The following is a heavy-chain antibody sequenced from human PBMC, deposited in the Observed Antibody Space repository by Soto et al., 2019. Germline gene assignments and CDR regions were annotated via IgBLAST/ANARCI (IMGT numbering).Heavy chain of an antibody. Sequence: EVQLLDSGGGLVQSGGSLRLSCAASGFTFSSYGMSWVRQAPGKGLEWVSVISGSGGTTYYADSVKGRFTISRDNSKKTVYLQMNSVRAEDTAVYYCAKLGTYYFDSSGYYLFDYWGQGTLVTVSS. CDR1: GFTFSSYG. V-gene: IGHV3-23*01. D-gene: IGHD3-22*01. CDR2: ISGSGGTT. J-gene: IGHJ4*02. CDR3: AKLGTYYFDSSGYYLFDY.